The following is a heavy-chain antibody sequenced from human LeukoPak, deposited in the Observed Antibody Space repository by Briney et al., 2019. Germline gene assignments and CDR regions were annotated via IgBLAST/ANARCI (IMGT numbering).Heavy chain of an antibody. CDR2: ISYSGST. V-gene: IGHV4-39*07. J-gene: IGHJ5*02. Sequence: SETLSLTCTVSSGSISTSNYYWGWVRQPPGKALEWIGNISYSGSTYYSPSLKSRVTISLDTSRNQFSLKLNSVTAADTAVYYCARLLRVGYCSTTTCNWFDPWGQGTLVTVSS. CDR3: ARLLRVGYCSTTTCNWFDP. D-gene: IGHD2-2*03. CDR1: SGSISTSNYY.